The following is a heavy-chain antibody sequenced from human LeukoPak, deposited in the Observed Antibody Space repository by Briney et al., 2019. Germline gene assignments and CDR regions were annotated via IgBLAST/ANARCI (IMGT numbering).Heavy chain of an antibody. Sequence: GGSLRLSCAASGFTFSSYSMNWVRQAPGKGLEWVSSISSSSSYIYYADSVKGRFTISRDNSKNTLYLQMNSLRAEDTAVYYCAEPYGDYVGYWGQGTLVTVSS. J-gene: IGHJ4*02. CDR3: AEPYGDYVGY. D-gene: IGHD4-17*01. CDR2: ISSSSSYI. V-gene: IGHV3-21*01. CDR1: GFTFSSYS.